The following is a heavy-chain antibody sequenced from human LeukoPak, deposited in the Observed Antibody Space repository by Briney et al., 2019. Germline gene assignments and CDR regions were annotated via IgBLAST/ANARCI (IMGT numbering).Heavy chain of an antibody. CDR3: SRGYSGGFDY. J-gene: IGHJ4*02. V-gene: IGHV3-48*04. CDR2: ISSTSTTI. Sequence: PGGSLRLSCAASGFTFSTYSMNWVRQAPGKGLDWISYISSTSTTIYYADSVKGRFTISRDNAKKTLYLQMNSLRAEDTAVYYCSRGYSGGFDYWGQGTLVTVSS. CDR1: GFTFSTYS. D-gene: IGHD2-15*01.